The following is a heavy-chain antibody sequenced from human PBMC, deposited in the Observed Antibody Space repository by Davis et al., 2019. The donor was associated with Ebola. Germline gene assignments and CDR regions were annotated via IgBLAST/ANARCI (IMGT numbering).Heavy chain of an antibody. CDR1: GFIFSHYG. Sequence: GESLKISCAASGFIFSHYGMHWVRQAPGKGLEWVAVISYDGSDKYYADSVKGRFTISRDNSKNTLYLQMNSLRAEDTAVYYCAKSVVGSVRSYYSKDYYYYGLDVWAQGTTVTVSS. D-gene: IGHD4-11*01. CDR3: AKSVVGSVRSYYSKDYYYYGLDV. J-gene: IGHJ6*02. V-gene: IGHV3-30*18. CDR2: ISYDGSDK.